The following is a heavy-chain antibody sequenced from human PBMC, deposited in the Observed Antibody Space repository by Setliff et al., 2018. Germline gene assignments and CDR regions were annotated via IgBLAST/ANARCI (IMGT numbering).Heavy chain of an antibody. J-gene: IGHJ6*03. CDR3: ARGPQKFYSDTSGYYYDALYYYYMDV. CDR1: GGTFSRSA. Sequence: SVKVSCKASGGTFSRSAISWVRQAPGQGLEWMGGIIPIFGTPTYAQKFQGRVTIIADESMSTTYMELSSLRSEDTAVYYCARGPQKFYSDTSGYYYDALYYYYMDVWGKGTTVTVSS. V-gene: IGHV1-69*13. D-gene: IGHD3-22*01. CDR2: IIPIFGTP.